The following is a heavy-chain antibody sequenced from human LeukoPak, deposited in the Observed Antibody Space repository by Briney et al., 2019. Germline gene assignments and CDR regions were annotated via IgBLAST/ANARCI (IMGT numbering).Heavy chain of an antibody. D-gene: IGHD5-24*01. Sequence: GGSLRLSCVASGFTFSSYGMHWVRQAPDKGLEWVAVISYDGSIKYYADSVKGRFTISRDNSKNTLYLQMNSLRAEDTAGYYCANTPRDGYRFDYWGQGTLVTVSS. CDR3: ANTPRDGYRFDY. CDR2: ISYDGSIK. V-gene: IGHV3-30*18. CDR1: GFTFSSYG. J-gene: IGHJ4*01.